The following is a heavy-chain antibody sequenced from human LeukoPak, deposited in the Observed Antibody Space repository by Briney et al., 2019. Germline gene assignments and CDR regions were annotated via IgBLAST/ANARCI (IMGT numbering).Heavy chain of an antibody. CDR3: AREQYPFSVNWYFDL. CDR1: GGSISSYY. CDR2: IYYSGST. J-gene: IGHJ2*01. D-gene: IGHD4-11*01. Sequence: SETLSLTCTVSGGSISSYYWSWIRQPPGKGLEWIGYIYYSGSTNYNPSLKSRVTISVDTSKNQFSLKLSSVTAADTAVYYCAREQYPFSVNWYFDLWGRGTLVTVSS. V-gene: IGHV4-59*01.